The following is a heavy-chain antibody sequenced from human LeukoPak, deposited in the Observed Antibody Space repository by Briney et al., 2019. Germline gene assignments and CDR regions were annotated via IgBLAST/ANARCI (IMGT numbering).Heavy chain of an antibody. J-gene: IGHJ4*02. D-gene: IGHD2-2*01. CDR1: GFTFSSYA. V-gene: IGHV3-66*01. Sequence: GGSLRLSCAASGFTFSSYAMSWVRQAPGKGLEWVSTIYSGESAYYADSVKGRFTISRDNSKNALVLQMNSLTAADTAVYYCARDGGSGYCSSSNCYEGFDYWGQGTLVTVSA. CDR3: ARDGGSGYCSSSNCYEGFDY. CDR2: IYSGESA.